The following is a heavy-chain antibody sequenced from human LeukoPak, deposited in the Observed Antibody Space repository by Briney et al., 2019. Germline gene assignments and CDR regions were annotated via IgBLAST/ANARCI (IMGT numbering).Heavy chain of an antibody. D-gene: IGHD3-22*01. CDR1: GFTFSSYA. Sequence: GGSLRLSCAASGFTFSSYAMSWVRQAPGEGLEWVSAISGSGGSTYYADSVKGRFTISRDNSKNTLYLQMNSLRAEDTAVYYCAKNGGRYYDSSGYSSYWGQGTLVTVSS. J-gene: IGHJ4*02. CDR3: AKNGGRYYDSSGYSSY. CDR2: ISGSGGST. V-gene: IGHV3-23*01.